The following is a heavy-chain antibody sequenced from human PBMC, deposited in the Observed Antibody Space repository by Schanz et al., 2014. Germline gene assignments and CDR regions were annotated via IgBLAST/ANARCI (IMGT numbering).Heavy chain of an antibody. D-gene: IGHD4-4*01. CDR2: IYYTGTT. CDR3: ARRDNYLSAFDI. J-gene: IGHJ3*02. Sequence: QLQLQESGPGLVKPSETLSLTCTVSGASISGSSDYWGWIRQSPGKGLEWIGNIYYTGTTYYNPPLKIRVPIPVDTSKTQVSLNLPSVTAADTAVFYCARRDNYLSAFDIWGQGTMVTVSS. CDR1: GASISGSSDY. V-gene: IGHV4-39*01.